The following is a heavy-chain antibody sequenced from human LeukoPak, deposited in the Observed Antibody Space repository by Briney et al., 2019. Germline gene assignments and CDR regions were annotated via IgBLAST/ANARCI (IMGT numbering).Heavy chain of an antibody. Sequence: GGSLRLSCAASGFTFSSYGMHWVRQAPGKGLEWVAFIRYDGSNKYYADSVKGRFTISRDNSKNTLYLQMNSLRAEDTAVYYCAKEMIVVVTAHDAFDIWGQGTMVTVSS. CDR1: GFTFSSYG. V-gene: IGHV3-30*02. J-gene: IGHJ3*02. D-gene: IGHD2-21*02. CDR2: IRYDGSNK. CDR3: AKEMIVVVTAHDAFDI.